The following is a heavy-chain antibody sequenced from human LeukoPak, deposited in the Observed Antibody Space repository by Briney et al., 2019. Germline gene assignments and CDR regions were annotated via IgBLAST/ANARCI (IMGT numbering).Heavy chain of an antibody. V-gene: IGHV3-48*04. J-gene: IGHJ4*02. Sequence: GGSLRLSCAASGFTVSSNYMSWVRQAPGKGLEWVSYFSSSTTIIYYADSVKGRFTISRDNAKNSLYLQMNSLRADDTAVYYCARGRIVAGVRYWGQGTLVTVSS. CDR3: ARGRIVAGVRY. CDR1: GFTVSSNY. CDR2: FSSSTTII. D-gene: IGHD3-22*01.